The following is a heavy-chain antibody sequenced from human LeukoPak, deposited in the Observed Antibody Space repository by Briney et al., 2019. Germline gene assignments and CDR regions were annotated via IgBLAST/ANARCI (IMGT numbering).Heavy chain of an antibody. V-gene: IGHV3-23*01. Sequence: PGGSLRLSCAASGFTFSSYAMSWVRQAPGKGLEWVSAISGSGGSTYYADSVKGRFTISRDNSKNTLYLQMNSLRAEDTAVYYCAKCSCYYDGSGRAYFDYWGQGTLVTVSS. CDR1: GFTFSSYA. D-gene: IGHD3-22*01. CDR3: AKCSCYYDGSGRAYFDY. CDR2: ISGSGGST. J-gene: IGHJ4*02.